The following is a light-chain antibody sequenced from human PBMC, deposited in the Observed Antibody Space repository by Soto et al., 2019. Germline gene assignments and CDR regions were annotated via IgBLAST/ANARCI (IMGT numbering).Light chain of an antibody. CDR2: AAS. CDR1: QSVSSY. V-gene: IGKV1-39*01. CDR3: QQSYSTPYT. Sequence: DIPMTQSPSSLSASVGDRVTISCRTGQSVSSYLNWYQQKPGKAPKLLIFAASTLQSGVPSRFSGSGYATDFTLTISSLQPEDFATYYCQQSYSTPYTFGQGTQLEIK. J-gene: IGKJ2*01.